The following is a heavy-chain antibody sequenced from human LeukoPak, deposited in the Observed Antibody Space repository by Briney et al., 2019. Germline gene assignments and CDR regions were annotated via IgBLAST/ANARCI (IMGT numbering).Heavy chain of an antibody. V-gene: IGHV3-23*01. D-gene: IGHD3-9*01. CDR3: AKANYDILTGYLKNWFDP. J-gene: IGHJ5*02. CDR2: ISASGGTT. Sequence: GGSLRLSCAASGFTFSSYGISWVRQAPGKGLEWVSAISASGGTTYYADSVKGRFTISRDNSKNTLYLQMNSLRAEDTAVYYCAKANYDILTGYLKNWFDPWGQGTLVTVSS. CDR1: GFTFSSYG.